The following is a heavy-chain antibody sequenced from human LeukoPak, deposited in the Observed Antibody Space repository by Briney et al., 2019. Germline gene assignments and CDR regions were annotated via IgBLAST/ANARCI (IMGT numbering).Heavy chain of an antibody. V-gene: IGHV3-21*01. CDR1: GFTFSSYS. J-gene: IGHJ4*02. Sequence: GGSLRLSCAASGFTFSSYSMNWVRQAPGKGLEWVSSISSSSSYIYYADSVKGRFTISRDNAKNSLYLQMNSLRAEDTAVYYCARNYDILTGYTGIDYWGQGTLVTVSS. D-gene: IGHD3-9*01. CDR2: ISSSSSYI. CDR3: ARNYDILTGYTGIDY.